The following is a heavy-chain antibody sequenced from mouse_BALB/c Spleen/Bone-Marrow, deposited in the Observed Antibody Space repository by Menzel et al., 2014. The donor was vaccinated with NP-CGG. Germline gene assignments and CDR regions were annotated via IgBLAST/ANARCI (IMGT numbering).Heavy chain of an antibody. CDR2: IRNKANGYTT. Sequence: EVQGVESGGGLVQPGGSLRLSCATSGFTFTDYYMSWVRQPPGKALEWLGFIRNKANGYTTEYSASVKGRFTISRDNSQSILYLQMNTLRAEDSATYYCARDDYYAMDYWGQGTSVTVS. J-gene: IGHJ4*01. CDR1: GFTFTDYY. V-gene: IGHV7-3*02. CDR3: ARDDYYAMDY.